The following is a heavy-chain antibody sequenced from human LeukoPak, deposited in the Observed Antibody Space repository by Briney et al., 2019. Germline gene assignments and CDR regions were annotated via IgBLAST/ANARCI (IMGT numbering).Heavy chain of an antibody. Sequence: SETLSLTCAVYGGSFSGYYWSWIRQPPGKGLEWIGEINHSGSTNYNPSLKSQVTISVDTSKNQFSLKLSSVTAADTAVYYCARVPLRIAAAGTFDYWGQGTLVTVSS. V-gene: IGHV4-34*01. CDR3: ARVPLRIAAAGTFDY. CDR1: GGSFSGYY. D-gene: IGHD6-13*01. J-gene: IGHJ4*02. CDR2: INHSGST.